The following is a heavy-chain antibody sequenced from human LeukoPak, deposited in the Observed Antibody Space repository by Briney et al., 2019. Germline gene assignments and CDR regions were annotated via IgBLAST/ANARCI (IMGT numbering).Heavy chain of an antibody. CDR2: INHSGST. V-gene: IGHV4-34*01. Sequence: SETLSLTCAVYDGSFSGYYWSWIRQPPGKGLEWIGEINHSGSTNYNPSLKSRVTISVDTSKNQFSLKLSSVTAADTAVYYCARLWNYDYIWGSYRFFDYWGQGTLVTVSS. D-gene: IGHD3-16*02. CDR1: DGSFSGYY. J-gene: IGHJ4*02. CDR3: ARLWNYDYIWGSYRFFDY.